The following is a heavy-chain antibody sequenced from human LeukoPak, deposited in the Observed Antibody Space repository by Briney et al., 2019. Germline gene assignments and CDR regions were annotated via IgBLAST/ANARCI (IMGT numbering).Heavy chain of an antibody. D-gene: IGHD3-10*01. CDR1: GGTFSSYA. V-gene: IGHV1-69*13. CDR3: ARDRHYRPGRYFDY. J-gene: IGHJ4*02. Sequence: GASVKVSCKASGGTFSSYAFSWVRQAPGQGLEWVGGIIPFFGTANYAQKFQGRVTITADESTSTAYMELSSLRSEDTAVYYCARDRHYRPGRYFDYWGQGTLLTVSS. CDR2: IIPFFGTA.